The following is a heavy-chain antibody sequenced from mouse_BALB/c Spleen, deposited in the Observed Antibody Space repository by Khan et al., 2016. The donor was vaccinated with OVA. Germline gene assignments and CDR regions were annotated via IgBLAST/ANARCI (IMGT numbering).Heavy chain of an antibody. CDR1: GFTFSSFG. D-gene: IGHD4-1*01. Sequence: EVELVESGGGLVQPGGSRKLSCAAPGFTFSSFGMHWVRQAPEKGLEWVAYINSGSSTNYYADPVKGRFTISRDNPKNTLFLQMTSLRSEDTAMYYCARGNWAYWGQGTTLTVSS. CDR3: ARGNWAY. CDR2: INSGSSTN. V-gene: IGHV5-17*02. J-gene: IGHJ2*01.